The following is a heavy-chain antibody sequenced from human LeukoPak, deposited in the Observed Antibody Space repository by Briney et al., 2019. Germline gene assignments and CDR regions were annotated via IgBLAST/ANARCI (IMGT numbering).Heavy chain of an antibody. D-gene: IGHD5-18*01. V-gene: IGHV3-53*01. CDR3: AKNNRIQLWFYFDY. CDR1: GLTVSSNY. CDR2: LYSDGST. Sequence: GGSLRLSCAASGLTVSSNYMSWVRQAPGKGLEWVSVLYSDGSTYYADSVKGRFTISRDNSENTLYLQMNSLRAEDTAVYYCAKNNRIQLWFYFDYWGQGTLVTVSS. J-gene: IGHJ4*01.